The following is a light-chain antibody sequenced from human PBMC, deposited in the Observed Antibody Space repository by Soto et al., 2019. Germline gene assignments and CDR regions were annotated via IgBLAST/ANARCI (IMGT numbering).Light chain of an antibody. Sequence: AGTQPGSLSGYPAQAITISCTGTSSDVGGYNYVSWYQQHPGKAPKFMIYDVSSRPSGVSNRFSGSKSGNTASLTISGLQAEDEADYYCCSYTTSNTRQIVFGTGTKVTVL. CDR1: SSDVGGYNY. V-gene: IGLV2-14*03. CDR3: CSYTTSNTRQIV. J-gene: IGLJ1*01. CDR2: DVS.